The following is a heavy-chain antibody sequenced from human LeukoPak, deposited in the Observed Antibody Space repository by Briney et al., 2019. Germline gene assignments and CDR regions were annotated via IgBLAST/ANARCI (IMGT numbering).Heavy chain of an antibody. J-gene: IGHJ4*02. V-gene: IGHV3-48*02. CDR2: ISSSSTI. Sequence: PGGSLRLSCAASGFTFSSYSMNWVRQAPGKGLEWVSYISSSSTIYYADSVKGRFTISRDNAKNSLYLQMNSLRDEDTAVYYCVRVSGSYNADYWGQGTLVTVSS. D-gene: IGHD1-26*01. CDR3: VRVSGSYNADY. CDR1: GFTFSSYS.